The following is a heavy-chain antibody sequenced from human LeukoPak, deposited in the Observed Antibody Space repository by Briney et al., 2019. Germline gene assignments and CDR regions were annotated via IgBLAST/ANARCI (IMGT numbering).Heavy chain of an antibody. CDR1: GGSISSSSYY. D-gene: IGHD4-17*01. J-gene: IGHJ5*02. V-gene: IGHV4-39*07. Sequence: SETLSLTCTVSGGSISSSSYYWGWIRQPPGKGLEWIGSIYYSGSTYYNPSLKSRVTISVDTSKNQFSLKLSSVTAADTAVYYCARVRTTPWFDPWGQGTLVTVSS. CDR3: ARVRTTPWFDP. CDR2: IYYSGST.